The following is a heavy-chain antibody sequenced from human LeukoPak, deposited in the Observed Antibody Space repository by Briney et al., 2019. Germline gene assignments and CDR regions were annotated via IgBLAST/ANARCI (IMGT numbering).Heavy chain of an antibody. CDR3: ARRPTTMVRGVIVRSFDY. D-gene: IGHD3-10*01. J-gene: IGHJ4*02. Sequence: GGSLRLSCAASGFTFSTYWMSWVRQAPGKGLEWVANIKYDGSEKYYVDSVKGRFTMSRDNAKNSLYLQMNSLRAEDTAVHYCARRPTTMVRGVIVRSFDYWGQGTLVTVSS. CDR2: IKYDGSEK. V-gene: IGHV3-7*01. CDR1: GFTFSTYW.